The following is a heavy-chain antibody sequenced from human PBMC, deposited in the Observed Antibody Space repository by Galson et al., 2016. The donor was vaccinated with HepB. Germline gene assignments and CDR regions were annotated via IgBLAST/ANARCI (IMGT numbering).Heavy chain of an antibody. CDR3: ARVDNWTYDY. J-gene: IGHJ4*02. Sequence: SVKVSCKADGYNFIYYGISWVRQAPGQGLEWLGWISPYNDNSDSAQKIRGRVTLTTGTSTSTAYMELRSLRSDDTAVYYCARVDNWTYDYWGQGTLVTVSS. D-gene: IGHD1-7*01. CDR1: GYNFIYYG. CDR2: ISPYNDNS. V-gene: IGHV1-18*01.